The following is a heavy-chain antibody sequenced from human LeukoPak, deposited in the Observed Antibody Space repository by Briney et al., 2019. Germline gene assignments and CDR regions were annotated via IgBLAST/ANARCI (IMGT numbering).Heavy chain of an antibody. D-gene: IGHD4-17*01. Sequence: GASVRVSCKASGYTFTSYYMHWVRQAPGQGLEWMGIINPSGGSTSYAQKFQGRVTMTRDTSTSTVYMELSSLRSEDTAVYYCARDKTTTVTTHHFDYWGQGTLVTVSA. V-gene: IGHV1-46*01. CDR2: INPSGGST. CDR3: ARDKTTTVTTHHFDY. CDR1: GYTFTSYY. J-gene: IGHJ4*02.